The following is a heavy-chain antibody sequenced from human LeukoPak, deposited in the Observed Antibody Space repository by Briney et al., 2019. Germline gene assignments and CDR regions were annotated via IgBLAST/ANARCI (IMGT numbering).Heavy chain of an antibody. J-gene: IGHJ4*02. CDR1: GDSISTYH. Sequence: SETVSLTCSVSGDSISTYHWNWIRKPPGKGLEWICYIQSTGSSKYNPSLKSRVNIFVDTSKNPASLILTSVTAADTAVYYCARDKRHSYGRYFDHWGQGALVTVSS. CDR2: IQSTGSS. D-gene: IGHD3-16*01. V-gene: IGHV4-59*01. CDR3: ARDKRHSYGRYFDH.